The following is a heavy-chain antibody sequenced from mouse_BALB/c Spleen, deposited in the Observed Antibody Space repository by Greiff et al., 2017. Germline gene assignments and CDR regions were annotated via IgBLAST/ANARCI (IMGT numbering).Heavy chain of an antibody. Sequence: EVHLVESGGGLVQPGGSLKLSCAASGFTFSSYGMSWVRQTPDKRLELVATINSNGGSTYYPDSVKGRFTISRDNAKNTLYLQMSSLKSEDTAMYYCAREGMITGNAMDYWGQGTSVTVSS. CDR3: AREGMITGNAMDY. J-gene: IGHJ4*01. CDR1: GFTFSSYG. CDR2: INSNGGST. D-gene: IGHD2-4*01. V-gene: IGHV5-6-3*01.